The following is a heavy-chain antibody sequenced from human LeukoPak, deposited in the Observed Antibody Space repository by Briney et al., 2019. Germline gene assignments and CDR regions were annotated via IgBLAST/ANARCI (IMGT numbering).Heavy chain of an antibody. CDR1: GFTFSNYA. Sequence: GGSLRLSCAASGFTFSNYAMVWVRQAPGKGLEWVSAICGSDSSTYYADSVEGRFIISRDNSKNTLYLQMSSLRAEDTAVYYCAKVAIPYCGGDCSFDYWGQGTLVTVSS. J-gene: IGHJ4*02. V-gene: IGHV3-23*01. D-gene: IGHD2-21*02. CDR2: ICGSDSST. CDR3: AKVAIPYCGGDCSFDY.